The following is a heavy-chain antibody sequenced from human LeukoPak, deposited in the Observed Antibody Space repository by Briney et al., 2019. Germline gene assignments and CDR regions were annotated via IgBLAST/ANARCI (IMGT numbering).Heavy chain of an antibody. Sequence: GGSLRLSCAASGFTFSDYYMGWIRQAPGKGLEWVAFIRYDGNDKYYAKSVKGRFTISRDTSRNTVSLQMNSLRLEDTAIYYCAKPLMRDRWFGESWGQGTLVTVSS. CDR3: AKPLMRDRWFGES. D-gene: IGHD3-10*01. CDR2: IRYDGNDK. V-gene: IGHV3-30*02. J-gene: IGHJ5*02. CDR1: GFTFSDYY.